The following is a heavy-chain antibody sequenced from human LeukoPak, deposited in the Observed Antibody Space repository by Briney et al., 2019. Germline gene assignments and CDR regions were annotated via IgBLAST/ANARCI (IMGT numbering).Heavy chain of an antibody. V-gene: IGHV1-2*06. CDR1: GYTFSDYY. CDR2: INTRSGGT. Sequence: GASVKVSCKASGYTFSDYYVHWVRQAPGQGLEWMGRINTRSGGTQSAQNFQGRVTLTRDSSISTPFMELRRLDSDDPAIYYCARGYSSGRYAFDIWGQGTMVAVSS. CDR3: ARGYSSGRYAFDI. D-gene: IGHD3-22*01. J-gene: IGHJ3*02.